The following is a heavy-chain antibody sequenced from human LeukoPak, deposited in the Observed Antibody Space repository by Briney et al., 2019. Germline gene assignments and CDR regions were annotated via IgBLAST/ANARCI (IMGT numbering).Heavy chain of an antibody. Sequence: PGGSLRLSCAASGFTFSSYGMHWVRQAPGKGLEWVSVIYSGGSTYYADSVKGRFTISRDNSKNTLYLQMNSLRAEDTAVYYCARDQGDGYFDYWGQGTLVTVSS. J-gene: IGHJ4*02. CDR1: GFTFSSYG. CDR3: ARDQGDGYFDY. CDR2: IYSGGST. V-gene: IGHV3-53*01.